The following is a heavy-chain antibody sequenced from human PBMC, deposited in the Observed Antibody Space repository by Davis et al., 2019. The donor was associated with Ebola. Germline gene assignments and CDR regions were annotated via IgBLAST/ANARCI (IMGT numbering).Heavy chain of an antibody. CDR3: ARDRDGEGNWYFDL. CDR2: ISYDGSNK. Sequence: GESLKISCAASGFTFSSYGMHWVRQAPGKGLEWVAVISYDGSNKYYADSVKGRFTISRDNSKSTLYLQVNSLRSEDTAFYYCARDRDGEGNWYFDLWGRGTLVTVSS. V-gene: IGHV3-30*03. CDR1: GFTFSSYG. J-gene: IGHJ2*01. D-gene: IGHD4-17*01.